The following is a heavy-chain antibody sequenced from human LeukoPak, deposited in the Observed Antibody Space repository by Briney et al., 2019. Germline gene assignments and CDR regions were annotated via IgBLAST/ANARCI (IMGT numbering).Heavy chain of an antibody. CDR3: ARDRGVLLEPPYYYYYMDV. D-gene: IGHD3-10*01. CDR2: ISSSGDTM. CDR1: GFTFSDYY. V-gene: IGHV3-11*04. Sequence: GGSLRLSCAASGFTFSDYYMGWIRQAPGKGLDWVSYISSSGDTMYYADSVKGRFTISRDNAKNSLYLQMNSLRAEDTAVYYCARDRGVLLEPPYYYYYMDVWGKGTTVTVSS. J-gene: IGHJ6*03.